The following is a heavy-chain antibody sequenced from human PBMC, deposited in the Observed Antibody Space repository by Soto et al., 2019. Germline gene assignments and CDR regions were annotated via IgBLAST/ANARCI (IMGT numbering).Heavy chain of an antibody. CDR1: GFTFSSYW. V-gene: IGHV3-74*01. CDR2: ISSDGRST. J-gene: IGHJ3*01. Sequence: GGSLRLSCAASGFTFSSYWMNWVRQAPGEGLVWVSRISSDGRSTHYADPVKGRFTFSRDNAENTLYLQMNSLRAEDTAVYYCARAIRISGDYAFDVWGQGTMVTVSS. D-gene: IGHD2-15*01. CDR3: ARAIRISGDYAFDV.